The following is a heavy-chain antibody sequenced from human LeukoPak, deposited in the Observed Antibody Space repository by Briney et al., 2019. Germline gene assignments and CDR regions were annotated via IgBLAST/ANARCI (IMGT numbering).Heavy chain of an antibody. CDR1: GVSISTYY. V-gene: IGHV4-59*01. CDR3: ARVYSGTSYYFDY. D-gene: IGHD1-26*01. Sequence: SETLSLTCYVSGVSISTYYWIWIRQPPAKGLEWMGFFSYSGSTKYNPSLKSRVTMSVDTSKNQFSLKLNSVTAADTAIYYCARVYSGTSYYFDYWGQGTLVTVSS. J-gene: IGHJ4*02. CDR2: FSYSGST.